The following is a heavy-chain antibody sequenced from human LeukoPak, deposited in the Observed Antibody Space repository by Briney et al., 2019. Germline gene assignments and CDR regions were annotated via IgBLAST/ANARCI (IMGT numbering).Heavy chain of an antibody. CDR1: GGSISSHY. CDR2: IYYGGST. J-gene: IGHJ4*02. V-gene: IGHV4-59*11. CDR3: ARRSGVLDSRDSRYYFDH. Sequence: PSETLSLTCIVSGGSISSHYWSWIRQTPGKGLEYIGYIYYGGSTDYNPSLKSRVTISLDTSKNQFSLHLSSVTAADTAVYYCARRSGVLDSRDSRYYFDHWGQGTLVTVSS. D-gene: IGHD3-22*01.